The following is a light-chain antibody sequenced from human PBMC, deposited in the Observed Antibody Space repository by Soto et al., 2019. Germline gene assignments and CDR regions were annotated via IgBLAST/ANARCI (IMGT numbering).Light chain of an antibody. Sequence: AIQMTQSPSSLSASVGDRVTITCRASQGIRNYLGWYQQKPGKAPKLLIYAASTLQSGVPSRFRGSGSDTDFTISINNLQPEDFATYYCLKDYNYPRTFGQGTTVDIK. V-gene: IGKV1-6*01. J-gene: IGKJ1*01. CDR2: AAS. CDR3: LKDYNYPRT. CDR1: QGIRNY.